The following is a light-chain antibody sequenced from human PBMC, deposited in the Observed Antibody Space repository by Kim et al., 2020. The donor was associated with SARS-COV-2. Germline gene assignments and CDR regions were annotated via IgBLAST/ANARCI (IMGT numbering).Light chain of an antibody. Sequence: QSVLTQPPSVSGAPGQRVTISCTGSSSNIGAGYDVLWYQQLPGTAPKLLIYGNSNRPSGVPDRFSGSKSGTSASLAITGLQAEDEADYYCQSYDSSLSGSVVFGTGTKVTVL. CDR1: SSNIGAGYD. CDR3: QSYDSSLSGSVV. J-gene: IGLJ1*01. V-gene: IGLV1-40*01. CDR2: GNS.